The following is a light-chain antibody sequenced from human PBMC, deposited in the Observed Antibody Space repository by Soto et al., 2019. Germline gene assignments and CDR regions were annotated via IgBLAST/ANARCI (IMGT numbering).Light chain of an antibody. CDR1: SSNIGAGYD. V-gene: IGLV1-40*01. CDR3: CSYAGSYTFGV. Sequence: QSVLTQPPSVSGAPGQRVTISCTGSSSNIGAGYDVHWYQQHPGKAPKLMIYDVSKRPSGVPDRFSGSNSGNTASLTISGLQAEDEADYYCCSYAGSYTFGVFGTGTKVTVL. CDR2: DVS. J-gene: IGLJ1*01.